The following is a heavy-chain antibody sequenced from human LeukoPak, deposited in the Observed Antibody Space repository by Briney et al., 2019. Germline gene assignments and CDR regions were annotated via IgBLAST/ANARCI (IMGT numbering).Heavy chain of an antibody. CDR3: AIRKLGTPGAFDI. D-gene: IGHD7-27*01. Sequence: ASVKVSCKASGYTFTSYYMHWVRQAPGQGLEWMGIINPSGGSTSYAQKFQGRVTMTRDTSTSTVYMELSSPRSEDTAVYYCAIRKLGTPGAFDIWGQGTMVTVSS. CDR1: GYTFTSYY. CDR2: INPSGGST. V-gene: IGHV1-46*01. J-gene: IGHJ3*02.